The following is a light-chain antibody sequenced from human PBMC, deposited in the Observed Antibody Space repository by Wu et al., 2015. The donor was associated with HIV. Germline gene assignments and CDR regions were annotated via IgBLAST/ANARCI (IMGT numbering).Light chain of an antibody. J-gene: IGKJ1*01. CDR3: QQSYNSPPT. CDR2: AAS. V-gene: IGKV1-39*01. CDR1: QTVSTY. Sequence: DTQMTQSPSSLSASVGDRVTITCRASQTVSTYLNWYQQKSGKAPTLLIFAASNLQAGVPSRFRGSGSGTDFTLTISRLQPEDFGTYYCQQSYNSPPTFGQGTKVEMK.